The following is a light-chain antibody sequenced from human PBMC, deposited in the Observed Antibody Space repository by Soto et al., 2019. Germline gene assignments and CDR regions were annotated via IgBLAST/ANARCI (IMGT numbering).Light chain of an antibody. CDR2: DAS. CDR1: QTISSW. J-gene: IGKJ4*01. Sequence: DIQMTQSPSTLSGAVGDRVTITCRASQTISSWLAWYQQKPGKAPKLLIYDASSLESGVPSRFSGSGSGTEFTLTISSLQPDDFAVYYCQQYVTSPLTFGGGTKVDIK. V-gene: IGKV1-5*01. CDR3: QQYVTSPLT.